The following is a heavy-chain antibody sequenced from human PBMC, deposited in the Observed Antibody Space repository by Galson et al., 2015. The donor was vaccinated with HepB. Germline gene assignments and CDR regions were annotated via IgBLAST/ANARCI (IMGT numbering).Heavy chain of an antibody. CDR3: AKDLYCGGDCYLVGYFDY. CDR1: GFTFRSYA. Sequence: SLRLSCAASGFTFRSYAMSWVRQAPGKGLEWVSTISGSGGSTYYADSVKGRFTISRDNSKNTLYLQMNSLRAEDTAVYYCAKDLYCGGDCYLVGYFDYWGQGTLVTVSS. D-gene: IGHD2-21*02. CDR2: ISGSGGST. J-gene: IGHJ4*02. V-gene: IGHV3-23*01.